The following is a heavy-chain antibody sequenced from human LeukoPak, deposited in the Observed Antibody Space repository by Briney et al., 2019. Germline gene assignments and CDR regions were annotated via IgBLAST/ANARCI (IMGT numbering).Heavy chain of an antibody. V-gene: IGHV3-11*06. Sequence: GGSLRLSCAASGFTFSDYCMSWIRQAPGKGLEWVSYISSSSSYTNYADSVKGRFTISRDNAKNSLYLQMNSLRAEDTAVYYCARAGIVGATRLDYWGQGTLVTVSS. D-gene: IGHD1-26*01. CDR3: ARAGIVGATRLDY. CDR1: GFTFSDYC. CDR2: ISSSSSYT. J-gene: IGHJ4*02.